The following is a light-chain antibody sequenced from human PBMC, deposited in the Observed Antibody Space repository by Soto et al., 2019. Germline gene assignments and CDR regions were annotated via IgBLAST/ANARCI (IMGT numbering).Light chain of an antibody. CDR2: EVN. V-gene: IGLV2-14*01. J-gene: IGLJ3*02. CDR1: SSDVGGYNH. Sequence: QSALTQPASVSGSPGQSITISCTGTSSDVGGYNHVSWYQQQPGKAPKLMIYEVNNRPSGISNRFSGSKSGNTASLTISGLQAEDEADYYCTSYASTNTGVFGGGTKLTVL. CDR3: TSYASTNTGV.